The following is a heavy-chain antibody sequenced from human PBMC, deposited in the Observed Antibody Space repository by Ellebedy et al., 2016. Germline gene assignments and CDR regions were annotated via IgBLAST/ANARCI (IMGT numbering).Heavy chain of an antibody. CDR2: ISGSGGST. D-gene: IGHD6-13*01. Sequence: GESLKISXAASGFTFSSHAMSWVRQAPGKGLEWVSTISGSGGSTYYADSVKGRFTISRDNSKNTLYLQMNSLRAEDTAVYYCARERGGIAAADSFDYWGQGTLVTVSS. V-gene: IGHV3-23*01. CDR3: ARERGGIAAADSFDY. CDR1: GFTFSSHA. J-gene: IGHJ4*02.